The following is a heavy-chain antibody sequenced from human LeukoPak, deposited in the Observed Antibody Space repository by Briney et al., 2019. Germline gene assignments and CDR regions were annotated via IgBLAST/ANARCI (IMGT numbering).Heavy chain of an antibody. J-gene: IGHJ6*02. CDR2: IYYSGST. CDR3: VCIVVVPAAMREYYYGMDV. D-gene: IGHD2-2*01. V-gene: IGHV4-39*07. CDR1: GGSISSSSYY. Sequence: SETLSLTCTVSGGSISSSSYYWGWIRQPPGKGLEWIGSIYYSGSTYYNPSLKSRVTISVDTSKNQFSLKLSSVTAADTAVYYCVCIVVVPAAMREYYYGMDVWGQGTTVTVSS.